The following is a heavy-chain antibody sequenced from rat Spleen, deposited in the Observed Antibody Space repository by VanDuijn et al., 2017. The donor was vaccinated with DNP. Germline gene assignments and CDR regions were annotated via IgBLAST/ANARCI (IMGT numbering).Heavy chain of an antibody. V-gene: IGHV5-20*01. CDR3: TPPYSSYIYAY. CDR1: GFTFSDYA. CDR2: ITNSGGST. D-gene: IGHD1-2*01. Sequence: EVHLVESGGDLVQPGRSLKLSCVASGFTFSDYAMAWVRQSPKKGLEWVASITNSGGSTYYRDSVKGRFTISRDNAKSTLFLQMDSLRSEDTATYYCTPPYSSYIYAYWGQGVMVTVSS. J-gene: IGHJ2*01.